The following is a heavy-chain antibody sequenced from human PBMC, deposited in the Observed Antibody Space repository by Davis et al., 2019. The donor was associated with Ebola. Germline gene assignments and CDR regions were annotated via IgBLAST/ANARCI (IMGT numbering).Heavy chain of an antibody. D-gene: IGHD2-2*01. CDR3: ARVQRSTRGGWFDP. J-gene: IGHJ5*02. CDR2: ISAYNGNT. V-gene: IGHV1-18*01. Sequence: ASVTVSCKASGYTFTSYGISWVRQAPGQGLEWMGWISAYNGNTNYAQKLQGRVTMTRDTSISTAYMELSRLRSDDTAVYYCARVQRSTRGGWFDPWGQGTLVTVSS. CDR1: GYTFTSYG.